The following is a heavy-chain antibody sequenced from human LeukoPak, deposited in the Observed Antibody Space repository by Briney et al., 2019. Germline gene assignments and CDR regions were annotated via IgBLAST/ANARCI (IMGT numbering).Heavy chain of an antibody. V-gene: IGHV3-7*01. CDR1: GFTFSNYW. Sequence: GGSLRLSCAASGFTFSNYWMTWVRQAPGKGLEWVASIKEDGGEKYYVDSVKGRFTVSRDNAKNSFYLQMNSLRVEDTAVYYCARGHYGVDVWGQGTTVTVSS. J-gene: IGHJ6*02. CDR3: ARGHYGVDV. CDR2: IKEDGGEK.